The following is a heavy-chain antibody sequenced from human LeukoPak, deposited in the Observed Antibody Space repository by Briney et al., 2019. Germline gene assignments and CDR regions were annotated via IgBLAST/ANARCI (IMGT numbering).Heavy chain of an antibody. CDR3: ARRTYCSSTSCSEGDWFDP. CDR1: GYSFTSYW. CDR2: IYPVDSDT. Sequence: GESLKISCKGYGYSFTSYWIGWVRQMPGKGLEWMRIIYPVDSDTRYSRSFQGQVTISADKSISTAYLQWSSLKASDTAMYYCARRTYCSSTSCSEGDWFDPWGQGTLVTVSS. V-gene: IGHV5-51*01. J-gene: IGHJ5*02. D-gene: IGHD2-2*01.